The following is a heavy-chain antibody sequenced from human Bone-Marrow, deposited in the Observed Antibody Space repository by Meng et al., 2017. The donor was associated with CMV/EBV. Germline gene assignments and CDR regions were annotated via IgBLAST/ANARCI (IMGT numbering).Heavy chain of an antibody. V-gene: IGHV3-30*02. Sequence: GGALRLSCAASGFTFSNAWMSWVRQAPGKGLEWVAFIRYDGSNKYYADSVKGRFTISRDNSKNTLYLQMNSLRAEDTAVYYCARDIYLGYCSSTSCFFDYWGQGTLVTVSS. D-gene: IGHD2-2*01. J-gene: IGHJ4*02. CDR2: IRYDGSNK. CDR3: ARDIYLGYCSSTSCFFDY. CDR1: GFTFSNAW.